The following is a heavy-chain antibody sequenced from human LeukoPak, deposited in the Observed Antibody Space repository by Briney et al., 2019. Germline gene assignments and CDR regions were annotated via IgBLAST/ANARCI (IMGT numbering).Heavy chain of an antibody. CDR1: GFAFSSYG. Sequence: GGTLRLSCAASGFAFSSYGMTWVRQAPGEGLEWVSGINWNGGSTGYADSVKGRFTISRDNAKNSLYLQMNSLRAEDTALYYCARSYCTNGVCFHYYYYMDVWGKGTTVTVSS. J-gene: IGHJ6*03. D-gene: IGHD2-8*01. CDR3: ARSYCTNGVCFHYYYYMDV. V-gene: IGHV3-20*04. CDR2: INWNGGST.